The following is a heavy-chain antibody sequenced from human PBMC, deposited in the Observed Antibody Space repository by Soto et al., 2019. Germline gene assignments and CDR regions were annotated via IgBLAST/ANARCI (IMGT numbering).Heavy chain of an antibody. CDR1: GYTFTGYY. CDR3: AREALGGYSSSSGWFDP. D-gene: IGHD6-6*01. Sequence: ASVKVSCKASGYTFTGYYMHWGRQDPGQGLEWMGWINPNSGGTNYAQKFQGWVTMTRDTSISTAYMELSRLRPDDTAVYYCAREALGGYSSSSGWFDPWGQGTLVTVSS. J-gene: IGHJ5*02. CDR2: INPNSGGT. V-gene: IGHV1-2*04.